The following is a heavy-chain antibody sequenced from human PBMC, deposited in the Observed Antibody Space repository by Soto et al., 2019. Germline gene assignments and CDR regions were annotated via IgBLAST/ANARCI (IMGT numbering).Heavy chain of an antibody. CDR3: AKDPEYNWNYESYFDY. CDR2: ISGSGGST. V-gene: IGHV3-23*01. Sequence: EVQLLESGGGLVQPGGSLRLSCAASGFTFSSYAMSWVRQAPGKGLEWVSAISGSGGSTYYADCVKGRFTISRDNSKNTLYLQMNSLRAEDTAVYYCAKDPEYNWNYESYFDYWGQGTLVTVSS. J-gene: IGHJ4*02. D-gene: IGHD1-7*01. CDR1: GFTFSSYA.